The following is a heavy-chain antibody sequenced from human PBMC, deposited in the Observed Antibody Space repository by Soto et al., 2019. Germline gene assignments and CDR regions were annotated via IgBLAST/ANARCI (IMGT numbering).Heavy chain of an antibody. J-gene: IGHJ4*02. CDR3: ARDKAGTTVDY. V-gene: IGHV1-18*01. CDR2: ISAYNGNT. D-gene: IGHD1-1*01. Sequence: ASVKVSCKASGYTFASCGISWVRQAPGQGLEWMGWISAYNGNTNYAQKLQGRVTMTTDTSTSTAYMELRSLRSDDTAVYYCARDKAGTTVDYWGQGTLVTVSS. CDR1: GYTFASCG.